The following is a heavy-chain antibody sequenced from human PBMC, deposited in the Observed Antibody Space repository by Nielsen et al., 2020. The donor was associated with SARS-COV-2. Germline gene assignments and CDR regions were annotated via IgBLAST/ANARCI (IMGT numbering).Heavy chain of an antibody. V-gene: IGHV3-7*01. D-gene: IGHD3-10*01. CDR3: ARGDYGSGSFVDAFDI. J-gene: IGHJ3*02. CDR1: GFPFSGYW. Sequence: GESLKISCAASGFPFSGYWMSWVRQAPGKGLEWVANIKQDGSQKWYVDSVKGRFSISRDNARNSLYLQMNSLRVEDTAVYYCARGDYGSGSFVDAFDIWGQGTVVTVSS. CDR2: IKQDGSQK.